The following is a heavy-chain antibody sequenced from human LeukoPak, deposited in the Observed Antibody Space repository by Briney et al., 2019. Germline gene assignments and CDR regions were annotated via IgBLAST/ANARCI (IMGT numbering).Heavy chain of an antibody. CDR3: ARDKDYGDKRLLDY. Sequence: GGSLRLSCAASGFTFSSYSMNWVRQAPGKGLEWVSSISSGSSYIYYADSVKGRFTISRDNAKNSLYLQMNSLRAEDTAVYYCARDKDYGDKRLLDYWGQGTLVTVSS. D-gene: IGHD4-23*01. CDR1: GFTFSSYS. V-gene: IGHV3-21*01. CDR2: ISSGSSYI. J-gene: IGHJ4*02.